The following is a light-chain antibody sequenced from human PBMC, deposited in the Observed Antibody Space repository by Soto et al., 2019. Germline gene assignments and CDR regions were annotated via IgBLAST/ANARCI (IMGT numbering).Light chain of an antibody. Sequence: DIEMTQSPSSLSASVGDRVTITCRASESIGNYLNWYQQQPRRAPKLLIFAASSLQSGGPSRFSGSGSGAHFTLTISSLQPEDFATYYCQQSYSVPLTVGGGTKV. CDR2: AAS. V-gene: IGKV1-39*01. CDR1: ESIGNY. J-gene: IGKJ4*01. CDR3: QQSYSVPLT.